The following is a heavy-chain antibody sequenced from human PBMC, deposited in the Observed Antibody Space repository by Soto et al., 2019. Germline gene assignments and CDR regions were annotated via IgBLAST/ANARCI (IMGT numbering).Heavy chain of an antibody. CDR2: IKSKTDGGTT. CDR3: TTASIQIVVVITYFDY. Sequence: GGSLRLSCAASGFTFSSYAMSWVRQAPGKGLEWVGRIKSKTDGGTTDYAAPVKGRFTISRDDSKNTLYLQMNSLKTEDTAVYYCTTASIQIVVVITYFDYWGQGTLVTVSS. D-gene: IGHD3-22*01. V-gene: IGHV3-15*01. J-gene: IGHJ4*02. CDR1: GFTFSSYA.